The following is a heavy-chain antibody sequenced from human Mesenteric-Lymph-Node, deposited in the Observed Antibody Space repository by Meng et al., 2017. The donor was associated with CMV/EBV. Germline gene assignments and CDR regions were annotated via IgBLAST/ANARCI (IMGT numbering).Heavy chain of an antibody. J-gene: IGHJ4*02. CDR3: TRDFDSGLTGY. V-gene: IGHV3-74*01. D-gene: IGHD1-20*01. Sequence: SCAASGIAFSSYWMHWVRQVPGKGPVWVSRINSDGSIRGYADSVKGRFTISRDNAKNTLYLQMNSLRAEDTAVYFCTRDFDSGLTGYWGQGTLVTVSS. CDR2: INSDGSIR. CDR1: GIAFSSYW.